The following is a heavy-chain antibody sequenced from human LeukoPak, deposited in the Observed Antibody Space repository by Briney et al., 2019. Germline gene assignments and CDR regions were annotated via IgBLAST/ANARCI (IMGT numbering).Heavy chain of an antibody. Sequence: GGSLRLSCAASAFSVSSNYMSWVRQAPGKGLEWVSVIYSGGSTYYADSVKGRFTISRDKSKNTVYLQMYSLSAEDTAIYYCARVASTSPYFYGMDVWGQGTTVTVSS. CDR2: IYSGGST. V-gene: IGHV3-53*01. CDR1: AFSVSSNY. CDR3: ARVASTSPYFYGMDV. J-gene: IGHJ6*02.